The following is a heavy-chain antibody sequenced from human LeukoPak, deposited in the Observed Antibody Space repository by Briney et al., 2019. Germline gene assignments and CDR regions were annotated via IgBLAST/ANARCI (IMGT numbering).Heavy chain of an antibody. D-gene: IGHD6-13*01. Sequence: GGSLRLSCAASGFTFSSYGMHWVRQAPGKGLEWVAVISYDGSNKCYADSVKGRFTISRDNSKNTLYLQMNSLRAEDTAVYYCAKDGSSSWLHYWGQGTLVTVSS. J-gene: IGHJ4*02. V-gene: IGHV3-30*18. CDR3: AKDGSSSWLHY. CDR1: GFTFSSYG. CDR2: ISYDGSNK.